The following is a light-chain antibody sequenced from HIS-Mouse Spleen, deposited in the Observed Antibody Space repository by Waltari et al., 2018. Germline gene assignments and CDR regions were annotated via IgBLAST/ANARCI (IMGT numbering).Light chain of an antibody. V-gene: IGLV8-61*01. CDR1: SVAALHSYS. J-gene: IGLJ3*02. Sequence: QTVVTQEPSFSVSPGGTVTLTCCLLSVAALHSYSHSWYHQTPGQAPRTIIYSTNTRSSGVPDRFSGSILGNKAALTITGAQADDESDYYCVLYMGSGISVFGGGTKLTVL. CDR2: STN. CDR3: VLYMGSGISV.